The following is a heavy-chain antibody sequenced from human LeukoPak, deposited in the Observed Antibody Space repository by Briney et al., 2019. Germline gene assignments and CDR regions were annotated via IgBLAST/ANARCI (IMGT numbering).Heavy chain of an antibody. CDR2: IYYSGST. CDR1: GGSISSSSYY. Sequence: SETLSLTCTVSGGSISSSSYYWGWIRQPPGKGLEWLGSIYYSGSTYYNPSLKSRVTISVDTSKNQFSLKLSSVTAADTAVYYCARPPYSSGWYYFDYWGQGTLVTVSS. J-gene: IGHJ4*02. CDR3: ARPPYSSGWYYFDY. D-gene: IGHD6-19*01. V-gene: IGHV4-39*01.